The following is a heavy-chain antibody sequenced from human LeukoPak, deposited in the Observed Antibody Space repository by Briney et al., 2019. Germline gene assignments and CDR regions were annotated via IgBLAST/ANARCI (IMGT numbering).Heavy chain of an antibody. J-gene: IGHJ4*02. CDR3: ARATYHCSGGSCYSGPLDY. CDR1: GGSISSNNYY. D-gene: IGHD2-15*01. CDR2: IAFTGST. Sequence: PSETLSLTCAVSGGSISSNNYYWGWIRQPPGKGLEWIGTIAFTGSTYYNPSLKSRVTISVDTSKKQFSLNLTPVTAADTAVYYCARATYHCSGGSCYSGPLDYWGQGTLVTVSS. V-gene: IGHV4-39*02.